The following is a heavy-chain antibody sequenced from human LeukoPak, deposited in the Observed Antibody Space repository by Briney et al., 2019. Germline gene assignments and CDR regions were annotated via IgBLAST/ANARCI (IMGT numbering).Heavy chain of an antibody. V-gene: IGHV3-30*04. Sequence: GGSPRLSCAASGFTFSSYAMHWVRQAPGKGLEWVAVISYDGSNKYYADSVKGRFTISRDNSKNTLYLQMNSLRAEDTAVYYCARDRLGGWEGAFDYWGQGTLVTVSS. J-gene: IGHJ4*02. CDR1: GFTFSSYA. CDR2: ISYDGSNK. CDR3: ARDRLGGWEGAFDY. D-gene: IGHD6-19*01.